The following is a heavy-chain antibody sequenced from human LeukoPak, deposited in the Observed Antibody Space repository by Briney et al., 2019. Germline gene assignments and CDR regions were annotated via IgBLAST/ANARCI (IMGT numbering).Heavy chain of an antibody. CDR1: GFTFGNYG. J-gene: IGHJ4*02. D-gene: IGHD1-26*01. CDR3: ARLRGLSSGTYRYQTALEY. Sequence: GRSLRLSCVASGFTFGNYGMHWVRQAPGKGLEWVAVLSYDRITKYYADSVKGRFSISRDNSKNTLSLEMNSLRPEDTAVYYCARLRGLSSGTYRYQTALEYWGQGSLVTVSS. CDR2: LSYDRITK. V-gene: IGHV3-30*03.